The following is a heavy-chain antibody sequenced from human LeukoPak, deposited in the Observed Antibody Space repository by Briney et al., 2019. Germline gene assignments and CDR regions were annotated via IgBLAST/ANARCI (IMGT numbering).Heavy chain of an antibody. V-gene: IGHV3-33*01. CDR2: IWYDGSNK. CDR3: ATYIAVAGLDY. Sequence: PGGSLRLSCAASGFTFSSYGMHWVRQAPGKGLEWVAVIWYDGSNKYYADSVKGRFTISRDNSKNTLYLQMNSLRAEGTAVYYCATYIAVAGLDYWGQGTLVTVSS. CDR1: GFTFSSYG. J-gene: IGHJ4*02. D-gene: IGHD6-19*01.